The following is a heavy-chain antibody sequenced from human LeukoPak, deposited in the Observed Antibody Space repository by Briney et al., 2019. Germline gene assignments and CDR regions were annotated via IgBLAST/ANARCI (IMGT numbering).Heavy chain of an antibody. D-gene: IGHD2-15*01. Sequence: ASVKVSCKASGYTFTSYYMHWVRQAPGQGLEWMGIINPSGGSTSYAQKFQGRVTMTTDTSTSTAYMELRSLRSDDTAVYYCARPIRGSAFDIWGQGTMVTVSS. V-gene: IGHV1-46*01. CDR2: INPSGGST. CDR1: GYTFTSYY. CDR3: ARPIRGSAFDI. J-gene: IGHJ3*02.